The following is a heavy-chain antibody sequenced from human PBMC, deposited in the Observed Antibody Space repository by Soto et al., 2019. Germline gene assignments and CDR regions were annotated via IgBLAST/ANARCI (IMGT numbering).Heavy chain of an antibody. J-gene: IGHJ4*02. V-gene: IGHV3-23*01. CDR2: ISSSGDRT. CDR3: ARVLYSSTWY. CDR1: GFNFRPYA. Sequence: PGGSLRLSCVGSGFNFRPYAMSWVRQAPGKGLEWVSGISSSGDRTYYADSVKGRFTISRDNSKNTLYLQMNSLRAEDTAVYYCARVLYSSTWYWGQGTLVTVSS. D-gene: IGHD6-13*01.